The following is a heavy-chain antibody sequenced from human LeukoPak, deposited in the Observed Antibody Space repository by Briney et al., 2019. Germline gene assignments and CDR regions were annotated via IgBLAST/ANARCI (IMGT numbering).Heavy chain of an antibody. Sequence: SETLSLTCTVSGGSISSSSYYWSWIRQPPGKGLEWIGYIYYSGSTNYNPSLKSRVTISVDTSKNQFSLKLSSVTAADTAVYYCARYQLLLLGAFDIWGQGTMVTVSS. D-gene: IGHD2-2*01. J-gene: IGHJ3*02. CDR1: GGSISSSSYY. CDR2: IYYSGST. CDR3: ARYQLLLLGAFDI. V-gene: IGHV4-61*01.